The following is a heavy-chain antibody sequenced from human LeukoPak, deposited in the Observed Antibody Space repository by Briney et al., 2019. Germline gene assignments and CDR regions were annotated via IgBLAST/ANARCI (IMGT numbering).Heavy chain of an antibody. Sequence: ASVKVSCKASGGTFSSYAISWVRQAPGQGLELMGRIIPTFGTANYAQKYQGRVTITTDESTSTAYMELSSLRSQDTAVYYCARVHEEYYFDYWGQGTLVTVSS. J-gene: IGHJ4*02. CDR1: GGTFSSYA. V-gene: IGHV1-69*05. D-gene: IGHD2/OR15-2a*01. CDR3: ARVHEEYYFDY. CDR2: IIPTFGTA.